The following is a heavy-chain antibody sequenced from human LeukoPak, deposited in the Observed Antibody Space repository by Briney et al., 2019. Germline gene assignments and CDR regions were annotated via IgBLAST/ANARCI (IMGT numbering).Heavy chain of an antibody. CDR1: GFTFNNYG. J-gene: IGHJ4*02. Sequence: GRSLRLSCAAPGFTFNNYGMHWVRQAPGKGLEWVAVVSFNGTNKYYADSVKGRFTISRDNSKNTLYLQMDSLRAEDTAVYYCAKDRIVGYCSGTSCYGVDYWGQGTLVTVSS. D-gene: IGHD2-2*01. CDR2: VSFNGTNK. V-gene: IGHV3-30*18. CDR3: AKDRIVGYCSGTSCYGVDY.